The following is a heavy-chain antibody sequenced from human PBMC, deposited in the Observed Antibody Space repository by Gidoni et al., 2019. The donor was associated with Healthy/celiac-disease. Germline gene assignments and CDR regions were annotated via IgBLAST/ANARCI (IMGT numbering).Heavy chain of an antibody. Sequence: EVQLVESGGGLVQPGGSLRLSCAASGFTFSSYWMHWVRQAPGKGLVWVSRINSDGSSTSYADSVKGRFTISRDNAKNTLYLQMNSLRAEDTAVYYCARDSAELPGSGYYYRMGDYFDYWGQGTLVTVSS. CDR1: GFTFSSYW. CDR3: ARDSAELPGSGYYYRMGDYFDY. V-gene: IGHV3-74*01. CDR2: INSDGSST. J-gene: IGHJ4*02. D-gene: IGHD3-22*01.